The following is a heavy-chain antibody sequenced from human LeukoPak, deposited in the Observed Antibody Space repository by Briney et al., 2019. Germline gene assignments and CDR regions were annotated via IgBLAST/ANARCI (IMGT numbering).Heavy chain of an antibody. CDR1: GGSIGTNF. V-gene: IGHV4-59*12. J-gene: IGHJ3*02. Sequence: PSETLYLTCSVSGGSIGTNFWSWIRQVPGNGLEWIGYRSHSGSTNYNPSLKSRVTISVDTSKNQFSLKLSSVTAADTAVYYCARIPVYDSVFDAFDIWGQGTMVTVSS. D-gene: IGHD3-22*01. CDR2: RSHSGST. CDR3: ARIPVYDSVFDAFDI.